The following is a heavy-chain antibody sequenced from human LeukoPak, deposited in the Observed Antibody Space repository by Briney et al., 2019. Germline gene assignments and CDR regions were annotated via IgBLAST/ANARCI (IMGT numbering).Heavy chain of an antibody. Sequence: PGGSLRLSCAASGLIVSSNYMTWVRQPPGKGLEWIGEIYHSGSTNYNPSLKSRVTISVDKSKNQFSLKLSSVTAADTAVYYCARLITMIVVGPDAFAIWGQGTMVTVSS. CDR1: GLIVSSNY. J-gene: IGHJ3*02. V-gene: IGHV4-4*02. CDR3: ARLITMIVVGPDAFAI. D-gene: IGHD3-22*01. CDR2: IYHSGST.